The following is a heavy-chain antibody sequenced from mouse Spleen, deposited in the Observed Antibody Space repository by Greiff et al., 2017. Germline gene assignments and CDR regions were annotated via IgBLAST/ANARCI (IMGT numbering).Heavy chain of an antibody. CDR1: GYTFTNYW. CDR3: ARRSLYYGSSWFAY. CDR2: IYPGGGYT. Sequence: LVESGAELVRPGTSVKMSCKASGYTFTNYWIGWAKQRPGHGLEWIGDIYPGGGYTNYNEKFKGKATLTADKSSSTAYMQFSSLTSEDSAIYYCARRSLYYGSSWFAYWGQGTLVTVSA. D-gene: IGHD1-1*01. J-gene: IGHJ3*01. V-gene: IGHV1-63*01.